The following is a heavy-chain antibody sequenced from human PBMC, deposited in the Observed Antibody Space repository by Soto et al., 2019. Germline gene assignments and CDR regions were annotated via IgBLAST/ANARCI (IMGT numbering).Heavy chain of an antibody. CDR1: GFSLSTRGVG. J-gene: IGHJ4*02. CDR2: IDWDDDE. Sequence: QITLKESGPTLVKPPQTLTLTCTFSGFSLSTRGVGVGWIRQPPGQALEWLALIDWDDDERYSPSLQSRLTITKDTPKNQVVLTMTNMYPVDTATYYCANLVAGNFDYWGQGSLVTVSS. V-gene: IGHV2-5*02. CDR3: ANLVAGNFDY.